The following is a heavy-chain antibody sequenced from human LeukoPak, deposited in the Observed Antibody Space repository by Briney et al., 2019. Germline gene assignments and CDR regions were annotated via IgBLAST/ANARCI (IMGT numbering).Heavy chain of an antibody. Sequence: PGGSLRLSCAASGFTFSSYAMHWVRQAPGKGLEWVAVISYDGSNKYYADSVKGRFTISRDNSKNTLYLQMNSLRAEDTAVYYCARDQIGSYGTDYWGQGTLVTVSS. J-gene: IGHJ4*02. D-gene: IGHD1-26*01. V-gene: IGHV3-30-3*01. CDR1: GFTFSSYA. CDR2: ISYDGSNK. CDR3: ARDQIGSYGTDY.